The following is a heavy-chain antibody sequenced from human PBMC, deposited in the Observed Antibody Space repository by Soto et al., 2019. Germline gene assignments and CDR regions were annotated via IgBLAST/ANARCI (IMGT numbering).Heavy chain of an antibody. D-gene: IGHD2-21*02. CDR3: AFKVTANPFY. CDR1: GLTFTAYD. CDR2: ISPSGDTT. J-gene: IGHJ4*02. Sequence: PEGALRLSCAPSGLTFTAYDLTWVRQAPGKGLDWVSGISPSGDTTYDADSVKGRFTISRDNSKTVVYLQMNSLRAEDTAGYYCAFKVTANPFYWGQGTLVTVSS. V-gene: IGHV3-23*01.